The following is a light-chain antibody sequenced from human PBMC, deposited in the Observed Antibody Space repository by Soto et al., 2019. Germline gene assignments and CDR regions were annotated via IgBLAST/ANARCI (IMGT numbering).Light chain of an antibody. Sequence: QSALTQPASVSGSPGQSITISCTGTSSDVGGYNDVSWYQQHPGKAPKLMIYEVSNRPSGVSKRFSGSKSGNTASLTISGLQAEDEADYYCSSYTSSSIDYVFGTGTKVTVL. V-gene: IGLV2-14*01. J-gene: IGLJ1*01. CDR1: SSDVGGYND. CDR2: EVS. CDR3: SSYTSSSIDYV.